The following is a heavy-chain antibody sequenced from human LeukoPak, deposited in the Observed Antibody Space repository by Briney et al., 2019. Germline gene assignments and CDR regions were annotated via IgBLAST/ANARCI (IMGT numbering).Heavy chain of an antibody. CDR3: ARHWGSGGSYFDY. CDR1: GGSISSYY. J-gene: IGHJ4*02. V-gene: IGHV4-59*08. Sequence: PSETLSLICTDSGGSISSYYWSWIRQPPGKGLEWIGYIYYSGSTNYNTSLKSRVTISVDASKNQFSLKLSSVTAADTAVYYCARHWGSGGSYFDYWGQGTLVTVSS. D-gene: IGHD2-15*01. CDR2: IYYSGST.